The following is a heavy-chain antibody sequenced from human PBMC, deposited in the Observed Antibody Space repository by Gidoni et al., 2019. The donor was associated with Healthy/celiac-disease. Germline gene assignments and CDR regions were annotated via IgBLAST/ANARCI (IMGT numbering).Heavy chain of an antibody. D-gene: IGHD6-6*01. CDR1: GGSFSGSY. Sequence: QVQLQQWGAGLLKPSETLSLTCAVYGGSFSGSYWSCNRQPPGKGLEWIGEINHSGSTNYNPSLKSRVTISVDTSKNQFSLKLSSVTAADTAVYYCARGRAARPSPYYYYYGMDVWGQGTTVTVSS. J-gene: IGHJ6*02. CDR2: INHSGST. CDR3: ARGRAARPSPYYYYYGMDV. V-gene: IGHV4-34*01.